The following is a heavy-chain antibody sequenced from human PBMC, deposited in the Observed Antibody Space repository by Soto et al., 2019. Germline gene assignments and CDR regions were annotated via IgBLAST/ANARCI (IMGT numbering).Heavy chain of an antibody. J-gene: IGHJ6*02. CDR3: ARLPYNWNDYYYYRMDV. CDR1: GYSFTSYW. Sequence: PGESLKISCKGSGYSFTSYWIGWVRQMPGKGLEWMGIIYPGDSDTRYSPSFQGQVTISADKSISTAYLQWSSLKASDTAMYYCARLPYNWNDYYYYRMDVWGQGTTVTVSS. D-gene: IGHD1-1*01. V-gene: IGHV5-51*01. CDR2: IYPGDSDT.